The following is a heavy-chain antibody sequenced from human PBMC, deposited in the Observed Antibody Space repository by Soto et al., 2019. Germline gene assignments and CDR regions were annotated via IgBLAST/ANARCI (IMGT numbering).Heavy chain of an antibody. Sequence: QVQLVQSGDEVKKPGASVKVSCKASGYIFVNYGIAWVRQAPRQGLEWMGWISPYTGNTHSASKVQGRLTMTTDTSTSTAYLGLRRLTSDDTAVYYFVMEDNYVTPTPPDVWGQGTTVTVSS. CDR1: GYIFVNYG. CDR2: ISPYTGNT. V-gene: IGHV1-18*01. CDR3: VMEDNYVTPTPPDV. D-gene: IGHD3-16*01. J-gene: IGHJ6*02.